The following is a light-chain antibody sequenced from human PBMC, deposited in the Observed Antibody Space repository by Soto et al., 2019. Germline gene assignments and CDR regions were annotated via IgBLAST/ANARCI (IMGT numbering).Light chain of an antibody. CDR1: KSISNN. Sequence: EMVMTQSPATLSVSPGERVTLSCRASKSISNNLAWYQQKPGQAPRLLIYGASTSATGFPARFSGSGSGTEFTLTISSLQSEDFAVSYCQQYHNWPPTFGQGTKVEIK. J-gene: IGKJ1*01. CDR2: GAS. V-gene: IGKV3-15*01. CDR3: QQYHNWPPT.